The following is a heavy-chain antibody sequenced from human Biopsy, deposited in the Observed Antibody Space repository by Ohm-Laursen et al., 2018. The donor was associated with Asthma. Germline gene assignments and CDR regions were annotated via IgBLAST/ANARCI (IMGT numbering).Heavy chain of an antibody. CDR3: AHRPLLPAAEESFDY. D-gene: IGHD2-2*01. CDR2: VHSSGST. Sequence: GTLSLTCTVSPGSINDYYWNWIRQFPGKGLEWIGYVHSSGSTRFNPSLKSRVTVSVDTSVDQVSLKLSSVSAADTATYYCAHRPLLPAAEESFDYWGQGTLVTGSS. CDR1: PGSINDYY. J-gene: IGHJ4*02. V-gene: IGHV4-59*01.